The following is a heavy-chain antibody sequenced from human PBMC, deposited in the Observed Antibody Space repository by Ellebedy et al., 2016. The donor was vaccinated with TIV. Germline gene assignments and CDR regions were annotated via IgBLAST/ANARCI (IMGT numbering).Heavy chain of an antibody. CDR2: INSDGSST. Sequence: GESLKISXAASGFTFSSYWMHWVRQAPGKGLVWVSRINSDGSSTSYADSVKGRFTISRDNAKNSLYLQMNSLRAEDTALYYCAKDTRQNYLDYDFWSGYYWPPNGMDVWGQGTTVTVSS. CDR3: AKDTRQNYLDYDFWSGYYWPPNGMDV. CDR1: GFTFSSYW. D-gene: IGHD3-3*01. J-gene: IGHJ6*02. V-gene: IGHV3-74*01.